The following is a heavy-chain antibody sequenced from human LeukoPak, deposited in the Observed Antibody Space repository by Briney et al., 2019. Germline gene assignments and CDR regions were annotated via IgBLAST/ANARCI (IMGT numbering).Heavy chain of an antibody. J-gene: IGHJ3*02. CDR2: ISSSSSYI. CDR3: ARDRDAFDI. Sequence: GGSLRLFCAASGFTFSSYSMNWVRQAPGKGLEWVSSISSSSSYIYYADSVKGRFTVSRDNYKNTLYMQMNSLRAEDTAVYYCARDRDAFDIWGQGTMVTVSS. V-gene: IGHV3-21*01. CDR1: GFTFSSYS.